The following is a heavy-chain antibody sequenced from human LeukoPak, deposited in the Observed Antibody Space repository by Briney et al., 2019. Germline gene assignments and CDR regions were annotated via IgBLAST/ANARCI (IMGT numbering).Heavy chain of an antibody. CDR2: IYYSGST. CDR3: ARVLKGGSRNPNMDV. J-gene: IGHJ6*02. D-gene: IGHD2-15*01. CDR1: GGSISSYC. Sequence: PSETLSLTCTVSGGSISSYCWSWIRQPPGKGLEWIGYIYYSGSTNYNPSLKSRVTISVDTSKNQFSLKLSSVTAADTAVYYCARVLKGGSRNPNMDVWGQGTTVTVSS. V-gene: IGHV4-59*01.